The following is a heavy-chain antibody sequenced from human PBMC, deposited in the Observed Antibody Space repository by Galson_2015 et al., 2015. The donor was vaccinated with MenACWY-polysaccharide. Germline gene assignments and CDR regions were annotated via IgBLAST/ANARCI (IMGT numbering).Heavy chain of an antibody. J-gene: IGHJ4*02. CDR3: AGGPAWEPLGFFDY. CDR1: GFTFSSYW. CDR2: IKQDGSEK. V-gene: IGHV3-7*01. Sequence: SLRLSCAASGFTFSSYWMSWVRQAPGKGLEWVANIKQDGSEKYYVDSVKGRFTISRDNAKNSLYLQMNSLRAEDTAVYYCAGGPAWEPLGFFDYWGQGTLVTVSS. D-gene: IGHD1-26*01.